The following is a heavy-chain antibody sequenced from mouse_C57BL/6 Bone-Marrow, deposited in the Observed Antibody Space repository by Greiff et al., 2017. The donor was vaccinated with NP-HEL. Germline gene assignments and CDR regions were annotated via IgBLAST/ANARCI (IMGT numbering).Heavy chain of an antibody. D-gene: IGHD1-1*01. J-gene: IGHJ2*01. CDR1: GFTFSDYG. Sequence: DVMLVESGGGLVKPGGSLKLSCAASGFTFSDYGMHWVRQAPEKGLEWVAYISSGSSTIYYADTVKGRFTISRDNAKNTLFLQMTSLRSEDTAMYYCARTFITTVPFDYWGQGTTLTVSS. CDR2: ISSGSSTI. V-gene: IGHV5-17*01. CDR3: ARTFITTVPFDY.